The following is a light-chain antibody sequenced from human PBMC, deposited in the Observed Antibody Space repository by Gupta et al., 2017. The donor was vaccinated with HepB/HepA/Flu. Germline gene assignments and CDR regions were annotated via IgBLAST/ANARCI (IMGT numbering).Light chain of an antibody. V-gene: IGLV1-47*01. CDR2: RNN. Sequence: QSVLPPPPSASGTPGQRVTFSCSGSSSSFGGNYVYWYQQLPGTAPKLLIYRNNQRPSGVPDRFSGSKSGTSASLAISGLRSEDEADYYCAAWDDSLSAVVFGGGTKLTV. CDR1: SSSFGGNY. CDR3: AAWDDSLSAVV. J-gene: IGLJ2*01.